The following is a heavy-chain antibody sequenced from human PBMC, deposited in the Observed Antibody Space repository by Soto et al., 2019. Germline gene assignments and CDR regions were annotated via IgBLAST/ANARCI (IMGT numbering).Heavy chain of an antibody. V-gene: IGHV1-3*01. CDR3: AIPYYDILTGEAPFDY. D-gene: IGHD3-9*01. CDR1: GYTFTSYA. J-gene: IGHJ4*02. CDR2: INAGNGNT. Sequence: GASVKVSCKASGYTFTSYAMHWVRQAPGQRLEWMGWINAGNGNTKYSQKFQGRVTITRDTSASTAYMELSSLRSEDTAVYYCAIPYYDILTGEAPFDYWGQGTPVTVSS.